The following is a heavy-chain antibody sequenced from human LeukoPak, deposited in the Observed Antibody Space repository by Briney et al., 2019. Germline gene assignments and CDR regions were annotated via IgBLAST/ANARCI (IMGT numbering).Heavy chain of an antibody. J-gene: IGHJ6*03. CDR2: IYTSGST. V-gene: IGHV4-61*02. Sequence: SETLSLTCTVSGGSISSGSYYWSWIRQPAGKGLEWIGRIYTSGSTNYNPSLKSRVTISVDTSKNQFSLKLSSVTAADTAVYYCASSSSYSSSWGHYYYYYYMDVWGKGTTVTVSS. CDR3: ASSSSYSSSWGHYYYYYYMDV. D-gene: IGHD6-13*01. CDR1: GGSISSGSYY.